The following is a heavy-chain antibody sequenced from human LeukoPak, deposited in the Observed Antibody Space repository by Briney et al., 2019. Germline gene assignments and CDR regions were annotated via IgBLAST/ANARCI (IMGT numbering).Heavy chain of an antibody. CDR2: ISNSGSTI. Sequence: PGGSLRLSCAASGFTFSDYYMNGIRQAPGKGLKWVSYISNSGSTIYYADSVKGRFTISRDNTKNSLYLQMNSLRAEDAAVYYCARVHKSYYDDSSDKYYFDYRGQGTLVTVSS. D-gene: IGHD3-22*01. CDR1: GFTFSDYY. V-gene: IGHV3-11*01. CDR3: ARVHKSYYDDSSDKYYFDY. J-gene: IGHJ4*02.